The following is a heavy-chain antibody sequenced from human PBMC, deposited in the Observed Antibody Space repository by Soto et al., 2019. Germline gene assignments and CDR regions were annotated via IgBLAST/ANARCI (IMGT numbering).Heavy chain of an antibody. CDR3: AKVEGPDHLSAVDF. V-gene: IGHV3-23*01. CDR2: ISGSGGST. CDR1: GVNFNSYA. D-gene: IGHD1-1*01. J-gene: IGHJ3*01. Sequence: EVQLLESGGGFVQPAGSLRLSCAASGVNFNSYAMSWVRQAPGKGLELVSTISGSGGSTYYADSVKGRFTISRDNPKNTLYLQMKSLRGEDTSVYYCAKVEGPDHLSAVDFWGQGTMVTVAS.